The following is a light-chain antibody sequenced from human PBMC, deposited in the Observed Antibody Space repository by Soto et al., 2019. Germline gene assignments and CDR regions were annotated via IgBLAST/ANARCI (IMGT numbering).Light chain of an antibody. CDR3: QQYNSYSPFT. Sequence: DIQMTQSPSTLSASVGDKVTVTCRASQNIRSRLAWYQQKPGKAPNLLISDASSLESRVPSRFSGSGSGTEFTLTIRSLQPDDVATYYCQQYNSYSPFTFGPGTKVDIK. V-gene: IGKV1-5*01. J-gene: IGKJ3*01. CDR1: QNIRSR. CDR2: DAS.